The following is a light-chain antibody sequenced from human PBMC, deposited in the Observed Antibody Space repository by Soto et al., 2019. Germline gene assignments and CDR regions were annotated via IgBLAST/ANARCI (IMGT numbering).Light chain of an antibody. Sequence: PGERATLSCRTSQSVSSSYLAWYQQKPGQAPRLLIYGASSRATGIPDRFSGSGSGTDFTLTISRLEPEDFAVYYCQQYGSSPQTFGQGTKVEIK. V-gene: IGKV3-20*01. CDR3: QQYGSSPQT. J-gene: IGKJ1*01. CDR1: QSVSSSY. CDR2: GAS.